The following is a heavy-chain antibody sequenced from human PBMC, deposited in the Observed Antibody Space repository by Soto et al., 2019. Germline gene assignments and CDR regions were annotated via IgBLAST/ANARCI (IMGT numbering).Heavy chain of an antibody. J-gene: IGHJ5*02. D-gene: IGHD6-19*01. CDR1: GFSFSNYN. CDR3: AREAVAGTLNWFDP. Sequence: EVQLVESGGGWVQPGGSLRLSCAASGFSFSNYNMNWVRQAPGKGLEWVSYISSISSTKYYADSVKGRFTISRDNAKNSLYLQMNSLRAEDTAVYYCAREAVAGTLNWFDPWGQGTLVTVSS. V-gene: IGHV3-48*01. CDR2: ISSISSTK.